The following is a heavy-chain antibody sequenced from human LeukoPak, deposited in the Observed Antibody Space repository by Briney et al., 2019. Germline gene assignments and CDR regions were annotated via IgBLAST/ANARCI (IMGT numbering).Heavy chain of an antibody. J-gene: IGHJ4*02. CDR2: IYYSGST. V-gene: IGHV4-59*01. D-gene: IGHD3-22*01. CDR1: GGSISSYY. Sequence: PSETLSLTCTVSGGSISSYYWSWIRQPPGKGLEWIGYIYYSGSTSYNPSLKSRVTISVDTSKNQFSLKLSSVTAADTAVYYCARAPDSSGYYVDYWGQGTLVTVSS. CDR3: ARAPDSSGYYVDY.